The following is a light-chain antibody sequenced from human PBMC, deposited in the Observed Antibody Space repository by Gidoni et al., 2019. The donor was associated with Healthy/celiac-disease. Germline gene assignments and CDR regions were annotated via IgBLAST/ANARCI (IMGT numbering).Light chain of an antibody. CDR2: AAS. V-gene: IGKV1-39*01. J-gene: IGKJ3*01. CDR3: QQSYSTPHT. Sequence: DIQMTQSPSSLSASVGYRVTITCRASQSISSYLNWYQQKPGKAPKLLIYAASSLQSGVPSRFSGSGSGTDFTLTISSLQPEDFATYYCQQSYSTPHTFXPXTKVDIK. CDR1: QSISSY.